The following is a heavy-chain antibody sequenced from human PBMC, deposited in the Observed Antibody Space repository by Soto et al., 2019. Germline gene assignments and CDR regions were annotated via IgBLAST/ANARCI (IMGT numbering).Heavy chain of an antibody. D-gene: IGHD4-17*01. CDR2: IYYSGST. V-gene: IGHV4-39*01. CDR1: GGSISSSSYY. Sequence: SETLSLTCTVSGGSISSSSYYWGWIRQPPGKGLEWIGSIYYSGSTYYNPSLKSRVTISVDTSKNQFSLKLSSVTAADTAVYYCARRRGYGDYRYFDYWGQGTLVTVSS. J-gene: IGHJ4*02. CDR3: ARRRGYGDYRYFDY.